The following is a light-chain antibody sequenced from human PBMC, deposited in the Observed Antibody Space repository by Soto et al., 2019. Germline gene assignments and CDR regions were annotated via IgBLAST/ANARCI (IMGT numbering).Light chain of an antibody. CDR2: GAS. CDR1: QTVNNNY. Sequence: ESVLTQSPGTLSLSPGERATLSCRASQTVNNNYLTWYQQTPGQAPRPLIYGASSRATGIPDKFTGSGSGTDFTLTISRLEHEDFAVYYCLQYGTSPFTFGPGNKVDI. V-gene: IGKV3-20*01. J-gene: IGKJ3*01. CDR3: LQYGTSPFT.